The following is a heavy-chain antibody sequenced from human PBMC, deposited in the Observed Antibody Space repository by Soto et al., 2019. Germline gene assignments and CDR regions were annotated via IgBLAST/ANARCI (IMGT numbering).Heavy chain of an antibody. CDR1: GYTFTSYG. J-gene: IGHJ3*02. Sequence: QVQLVQSGAEVKKPGASVKVSCTASGYTFTSYGISWVRQAPGQGLEWMGWISAYNGNTNYAQKLQGRVTMTTDTATRTAYMELRSLRSDDTAVYYCARSGGGWGSGSYRGAFDICGQGTMVTVSS. D-gene: IGHD6-19*01. V-gene: IGHV1-18*01. CDR2: ISAYNGNT. CDR3: ARSGGGWGSGSYRGAFDI.